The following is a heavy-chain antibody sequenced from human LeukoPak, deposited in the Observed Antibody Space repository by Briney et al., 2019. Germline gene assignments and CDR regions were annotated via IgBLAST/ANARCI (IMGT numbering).Heavy chain of an antibody. CDR3: AKDWQQLVGECYFDY. Sequence: GGSLRLSCAASGFTFSSYGMHWVRQAPGKGLEWVSAISGSGGSTYYADSVKGRFTISRDNSKNTLYLQMNSLRAEDTAVYYCAKDWQQLVGECYFDYWGQGTLVTVSS. CDR2: ISGSGGST. CDR1: GFTFSSYG. D-gene: IGHD6-13*01. V-gene: IGHV3-23*01. J-gene: IGHJ4*02.